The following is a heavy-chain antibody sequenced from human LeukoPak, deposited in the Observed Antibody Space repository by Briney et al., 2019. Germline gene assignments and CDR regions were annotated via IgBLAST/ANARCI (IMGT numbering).Heavy chain of an antibody. Sequence: ASETLSLTCTVSDGSISGYYWSWIRQHPGKGLEWIGYIYYSGSTYYNPSLKSRVTISVDTSKNQFSLKLSSVTAADTAVYYCARLGIGYQLSAFDIWGQGTMVTVSS. CDR2: IYYSGST. D-gene: IGHD2-2*01. CDR3: ARLGIGYQLSAFDI. V-gene: IGHV4-59*12. J-gene: IGHJ3*02. CDR1: DGSISGYY.